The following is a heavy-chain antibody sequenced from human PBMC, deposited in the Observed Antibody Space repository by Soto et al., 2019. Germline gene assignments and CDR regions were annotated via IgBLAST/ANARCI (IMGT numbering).Heavy chain of an antibody. J-gene: IGHJ4*02. CDR3: ARSSGPDSVLLWFGEFDY. CDR1: GGSISSYY. CDR2: IYYSGST. V-gene: IGHV4-59*01. D-gene: IGHD3-10*01. Sequence: SETLSLTCTVSGGSISSYYWSWIRQPPGKGLEWIGYIYYSGSTNYNPSLKSRVTISVDTSKNQFSLKLSSVTAADTAVYYCARSSGPDSVLLWFGEFDYWGQGTLVTVSS.